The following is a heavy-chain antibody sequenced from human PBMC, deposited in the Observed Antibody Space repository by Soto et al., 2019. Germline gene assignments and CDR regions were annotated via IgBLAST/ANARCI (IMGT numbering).Heavy chain of an antibody. CDR3: AIRYGGTLDY. Sequence: SETLSLTCTVSGGSISSYYWSWIRQPPGKGLEWIGYIYYSGSTNYNPSLKSRVTISVDTSKNQFSLKLNSVTAADTAVYYCAIRYGGTLDYWGQGTLVTVSS. CDR2: IYYSGST. J-gene: IGHJ4*02. CDR1: GGSISSYY. V-gene: IGHV4-59*08. D-gene: IGHD4-17*01.